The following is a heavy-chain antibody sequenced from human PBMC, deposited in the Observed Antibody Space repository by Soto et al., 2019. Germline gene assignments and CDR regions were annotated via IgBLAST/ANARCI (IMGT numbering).Heavy chain of an antibody. CDR3: AGGGGWFSY. CDR1: GFTFSSYE. CDR2: IGSIVTTI. J-gene: IGHJ4*02. Sequence: EVQLVESGGGLVQPGGSLRLSCAASGFTFSSYEMNWVRLAPGKGLEWVSYIGSIVTTIYYADSVKGRFTVSRDNAKNSLYLQMNSLRAEDTAVYFCAGGGGWFSYWGQGTLVTVSS. D-gene: IGHD6-19*01. V-gene: IGHV3-48*03.